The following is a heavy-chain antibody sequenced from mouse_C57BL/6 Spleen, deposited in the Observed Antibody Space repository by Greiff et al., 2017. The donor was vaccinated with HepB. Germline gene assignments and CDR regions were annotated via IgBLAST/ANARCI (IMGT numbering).Heavy chain of an antibody. CDR2: IDPENGDT. V-gene: IGHV14-4*01. D-gene: IGHD1-1*01. CDR3: TTRGYGSSWFAY. Sequence: VQLQQSGAELVRPGASVKLSCTASGFNITDDYMHWVKQRPEHGLEWIGWIDPENGDTEYASKFQGKATITADTSSNTAYLQLSSLTSEDTAVYYCTTRGYGSSWFAYWGQGTLVTVSA. CDR1: GFNITDDY. J-gene: IGHJ3*01.